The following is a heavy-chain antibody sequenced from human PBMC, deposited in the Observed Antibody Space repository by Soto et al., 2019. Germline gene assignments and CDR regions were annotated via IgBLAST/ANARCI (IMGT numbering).Heavy chain of an antibody. D-gene: IGHD2-2*02. Sequence: EVQLLESGGGLIQPGGSLRLSCAVSGFTFSNYAMSWVRQAPGKGLEWVSTISVGGSAFYADSAKGRFTISRDNSKNTLFLQMNSLRAEDTALYHCAKRAPDTYYFDYWGQGTLVTVS. CDR1: GFTFSNYA. J-gene: IGHJ4*02. CDR3: AKRAPDTYYFDY. CDR2: ISVGGSA. V-gene: IGHV3-23*01.